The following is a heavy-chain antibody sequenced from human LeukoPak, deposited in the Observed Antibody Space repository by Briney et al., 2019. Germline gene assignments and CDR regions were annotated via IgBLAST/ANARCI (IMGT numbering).Heavy chain of an antibody. CDR3: ARNIMGPTRSQDYFDY. J-gene: IGHJ4*02. D-gene: IGHD1-26*01. Sequence: SGPTLVKPTQTLSLTCTFSGFSLRTSGVGVGWIRQPPGKALEWLALIYWDDDKRYSPSLKSRLTITKDTSKKQVVLRMTNMDPVDTATYYCARNIMGPTRSQDYFDYWGQGTLVIVSS. V-gene: IGHV2-5*02. CDR2: IYWDDDK. CDR1: GFSLRTSGVG.